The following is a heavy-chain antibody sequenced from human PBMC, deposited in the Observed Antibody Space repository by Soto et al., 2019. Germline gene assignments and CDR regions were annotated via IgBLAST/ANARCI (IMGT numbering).Heavy chain of an antibody. D-gene: IGHD4-17*01. J-gene: IGHJ5*02. CDR3: ARGPRRGLRNWFDP. CDR1: GGSFSGYY. CDR2: INLSGST. V-gene: IGHV4-34*01. Sequence: QVQLQQWGAGLLKPSETLSLTCAVYGGSFSGYYWSWILQPPGKGLEWIGEINLSGSTNYNPSLKSRVTLSVDTAKNQFSMKLSSVTAADTAVYYWARGPRRGLRNWFDPWGQGTLVTVSS.